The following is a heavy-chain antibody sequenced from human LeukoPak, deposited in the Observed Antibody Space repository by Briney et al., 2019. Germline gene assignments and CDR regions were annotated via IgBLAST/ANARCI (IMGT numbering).Heavy chain of an antibody. Sequence: ASVKVSCKASGYTFTSYGISWVRQAPGQGLEWMGWISAYNGNTNYAQKLQGRVTMNTDTSTSTAYMELRSLRSDDTAVYYCARDRVVVVPANTGPDPWGQGTLVTVSS. CDR1: GYTFTSYG. V-gene: IGHV1-18*01. CDR3: ARDRVVVVPANTGPDP. J-gene: IGHJ5*02. D-gene: IGHD2-2*01. CDR2: ISAYNGNT.